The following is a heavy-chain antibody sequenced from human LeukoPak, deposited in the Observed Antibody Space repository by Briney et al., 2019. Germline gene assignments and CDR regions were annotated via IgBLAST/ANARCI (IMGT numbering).Heavy chain of an antibody. J-gene: IGHJ4*02. CDR1: GFTFSSYA. V-gene: IGHV3-23*01. D-gene: IGHD3-22*01. CDR3: AKPLQYYYDSSGYLH. CDR2: ISGSGGST. Sequence: GGSLRLSCAASGFTFSSYAMSWVRQAPGKGLEWVSAISGSGGSTYYADSVKGRFTISRDNSKNTLYPQMNSLRAEDTAVYYCAKPLQYYYDSSGYLHWGQGTLVTVSS.